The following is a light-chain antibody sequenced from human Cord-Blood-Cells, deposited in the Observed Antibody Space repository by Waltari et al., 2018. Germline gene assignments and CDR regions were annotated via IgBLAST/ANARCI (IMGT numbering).Light chain of an antibody. CDR1: QSVSSY. V-gene: IGKV3-11*01. CDR2: AAS. CDR3: QQRSNWLFT. J-gene: IGKJ3*01. Sequence: EIVLTQSPATLSLSPGERATLSCRASQSVSSYLAWYQQKPGQAPRLLIYAASSRATGIPPRFSCSGSGTDFTLSISSLEPEEFAVYYCQQRSNWLFTFGPGSKVDIK.